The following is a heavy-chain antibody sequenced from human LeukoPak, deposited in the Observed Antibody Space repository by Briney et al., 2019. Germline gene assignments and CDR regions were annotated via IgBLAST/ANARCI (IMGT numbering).Heavy chain of an antibody. D-gene: IGHD2-2*01. V-gene: IGHV3-30*02. CDR2: IRYDGSNT. CDR1: GFTFSTSG. CDR3: AKCGYCSSASFSVDHYFDY. Sequence: GGSLRLSCATSGFTFSTSGMHWVRQAPGKGLEWVAFIRYDGSNTYHVDSVKGRFTVSRDNSKNTLYLQMNSLRAEDTAVYYCAKCGYCSSASFSVDHYFDYWGQGTLVTVSS. J-gene: IGHJ4*02.